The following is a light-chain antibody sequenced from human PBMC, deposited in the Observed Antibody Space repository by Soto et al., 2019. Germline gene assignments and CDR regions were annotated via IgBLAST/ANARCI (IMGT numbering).Light chain of an antibody. CDR2: GAS. Sequence: EIVLTQSPGTLSLPPGERATLSCRASQSVSSSYLAWYQQKPGQAPRLLIYGASSRATGIPDRFSGSGSGTDFTLTISRLDPEDFAVYYCQQYGSSPLTFGPGTKVDIK. CDR3: QQYGSSPLT. J-gene: IGKJ3*01. V-gene: IGKV3-20*01. CDR1: QSVSSSY.